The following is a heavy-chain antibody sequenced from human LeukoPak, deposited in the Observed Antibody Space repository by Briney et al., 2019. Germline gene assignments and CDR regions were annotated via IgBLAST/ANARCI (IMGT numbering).Heavy chain of an antibody. Sequence: SETLSLTCTVSGGSISSGSYYWSWIRQPAGKGLEWIGRIYTSGSTNYNPSLKSRVTISVDTSKNHFSLKLSSVAAADTAVYYCARVRVEMATTHFDYWGQGTLVTVSS. J-gene: IGHJ4*02. CDR2: IYTSGST. D-gene: IGHD5-24*01. CDR1: GGSISSGSYY. CDR3: ARVRVEMATTHFDY. V-gene: IGHV4-61*02.